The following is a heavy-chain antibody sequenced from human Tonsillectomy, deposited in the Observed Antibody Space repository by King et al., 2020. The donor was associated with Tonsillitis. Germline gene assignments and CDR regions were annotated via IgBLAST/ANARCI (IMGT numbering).Heavy chain of an antibody. V-gene: IGHV3-30*04. CDR1: GFTFSSYA. Sequence: QLVESGGGVVQPGRSLRLSCAASGFTFSSYAMHWVRQAPGKGLEWVAVISYDGSNKYYADSVKGRFTISRDNSKNTLYLQMNSLRAEDTAVYYCARGYYDFWSGYSVGGFDYWGQGTLVTVSS. CDR3: ARGYYDFWSGYSVGGFDY. J-gene: IGHJ4*02. D-gene: IGHD3-3*01. CDR2: ISYDGSNK.